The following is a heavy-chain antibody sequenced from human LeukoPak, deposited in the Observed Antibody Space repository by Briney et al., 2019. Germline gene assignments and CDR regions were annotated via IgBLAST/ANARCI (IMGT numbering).Heavy chain of an antibody. CDR2: IYPDDSDT. Sequence: GESLKISCKGSGYSFTSYWIGWVRQMPGKGLEWVVIIYPDDSDTRYSPSFQDQVTISADKSISTASLQWSSLKASDTAIYYCARHYPGGDYFIDYWGQGTLVTVSS. D-gene: IGHD4-17*01. CDR1: GYSFTSYW. CDR3: ARHYPGGDYFIDY. J-gene: IGHJ4*02. V-gene: IGHV5-51*01.